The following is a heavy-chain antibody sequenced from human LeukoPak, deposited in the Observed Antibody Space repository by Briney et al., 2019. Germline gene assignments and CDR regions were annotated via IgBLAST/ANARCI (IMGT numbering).Heavy chain of an antibody. V-gene: IGHV4-61*08. J-gene: IGHJ3*02. CDR3: CSYGLDAFDI. Sequence: SETLSLTCSVSGGSVSSGAYYWTWIRQTPGKGLEWIGYIYYSGSTNYNPSLKSRVTISVDTSKNQFSLKLSSVTAADTAVYYCCSYGLDAFDIWGQGTMVTVSS. D-gene: IGHD2-15*01. CDR1: GGSVSSGAYY. CDR2: IYYSGST.